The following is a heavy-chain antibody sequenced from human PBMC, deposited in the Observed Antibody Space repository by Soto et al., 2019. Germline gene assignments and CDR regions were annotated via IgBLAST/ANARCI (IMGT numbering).Heavy chain of an antibody. Sequence: SETLSLTCAVSGGSISSGGYSWSWIRQPPGKGLEWIGYIYHSGSTYYNPSLKSRVTISVDRSKNQFSLKLSSVTAADTAVYYCARERGSTVTTNYFDYWGQGTLVTVSS. CDR1: GGSISSGGYS. V-gene: IGHV4-30-2*01. CDR3: ARERGSTVTTNYFDY. D-gene: IGHD4-17*01. CDR2: IYHSGST. J-gene: IGHJ4*02.